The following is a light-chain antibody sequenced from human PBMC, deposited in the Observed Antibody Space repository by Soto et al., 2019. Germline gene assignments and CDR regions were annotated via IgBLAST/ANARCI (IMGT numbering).Light chain of an antibody. J-gene: IGLJ1*01. CDR2: NTN. Sequence: QAVVTQAPSASETPGQRVTISCSGRSSNIGRNSISWYQQFPGTAPKLLIYNTNQRPAGVPDRFSGSKSGTSASLAIRGLQSDDEADYYCAAWDDSLNGYVFGTGTQLTVL. V-gene: IGLV1-44*01. CDR3: AAWDDSLNGYV. CDR1: SSNIGRNS.